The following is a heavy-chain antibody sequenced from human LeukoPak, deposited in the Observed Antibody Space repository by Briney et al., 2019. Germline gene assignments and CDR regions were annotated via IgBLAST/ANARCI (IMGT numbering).Heavy chain of an antibody. CDR2: ISSSSSYI. V-gene: IGHV3-21*01. CDR3: ARDTAYGDGAFDI. D-gene: IGHD4-17*01. CDR1: GFTFSSYS. Sequence: GESLRLSCAASGFTFSSYSMNWVRQAPGKRLELVSSISSSSSYIYYADSVKGRFTITRENAKNSLYLQMNSLRAEDTAVYYCARDTAYGDGAFDIWGQGTMVTVSS. J-gene: IGHJ3*02.